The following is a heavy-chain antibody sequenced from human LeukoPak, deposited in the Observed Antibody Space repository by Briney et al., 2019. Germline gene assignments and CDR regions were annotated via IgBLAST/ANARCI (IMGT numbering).Heavy chain of an antibody. J-gene: IGHJ4*02. D-gene: IGHD3-22*01. V-gene: IGHV1-69*02. CDR2: IIPVVGT. CDR1: GGTFTIHI. CDR3: ANDDTSGYYQA. Sequence: SVKVSCKASGGTFTIHIITWVRQAPGQGLEWMGRIIPVVGTHYAQKFQGRVTITADKSTSTAYMELSSLRSDDTAVYYCANDDTSGYYQAWGQGTLVTVSS.